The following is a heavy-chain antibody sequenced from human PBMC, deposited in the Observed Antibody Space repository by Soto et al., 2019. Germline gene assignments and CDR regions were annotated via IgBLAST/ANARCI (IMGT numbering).Heavy chain of an antibody. D-gene: IGHD1-1*01. CDR1: GGSISSGGSY. V-gene: IGHV4-39*01. CDR3: TRLGQGRRESDFDS. J-gene: IGHJ4*02. CDR2: IHYSGTT. Sequence: PSETLSLTCTVSGGSISSGGSYWAWTRQPPGKGLEWIGTIHYSGTTYYNPSLKSRVTISVDTSKNQFSLKLSSVTAADTAVYYCTRLGQGRRESDFDSWGQGTLVTVSS.